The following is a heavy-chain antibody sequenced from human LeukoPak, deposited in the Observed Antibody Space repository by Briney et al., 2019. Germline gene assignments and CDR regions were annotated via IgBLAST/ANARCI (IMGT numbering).Heavy chain of an antibody. CDR2: IIPIFGTA. CDR1: GGTFSSYA. V-gene: IGHV1-69*05. D-gene: IGHD6-13*01. Sequence: ASVKVSCKASGGTFSSYAISWVRQAPGQGLEWMGRIIPIFGTANYAQKFQGRVTITTDESTSTAYMELSSLRSEDTAVYYCARGGIAAAGTARFDPWGQGTLVTVSS. J-gene: IGHJ5*02. CDR3: ARGGIAAAGTARFDP.